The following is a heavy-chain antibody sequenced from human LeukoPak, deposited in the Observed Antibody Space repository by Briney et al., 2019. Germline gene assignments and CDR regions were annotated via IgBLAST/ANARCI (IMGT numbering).Heavy chain of an antibody. CDR2: IFYNGST. J-gene: IGHJ4*02. Sequence: SETLSLTCTVSGDSISDATYYWGWIRQPPGKGLQWIGYIFYNGSTTYNPSLRSRVITSVDTSKNQFSLKLSSVTAADTAVYYCARGLGQQQLIHFDYWGQGTLVTVSS. D-gene: IGHD6-13*01. CDR3: ARGLGQQQLIHFDY. V-gene: IGHV4-61*05. CDR1: GDSISDATYY.